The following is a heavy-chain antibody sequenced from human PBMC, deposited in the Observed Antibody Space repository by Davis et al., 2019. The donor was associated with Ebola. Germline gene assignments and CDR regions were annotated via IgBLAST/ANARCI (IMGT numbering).Heavy chain of an antibody. Sequence: ASVKVSCKASGYTFTGYYMHWVRQAPGQGLEWMGWINPNSGGTNYAQKFQGWVTMTRDTSISTAYMELSRLRSDDTAVYYCARVPPYYYYMDVWGKGTTVTVSS. V-gene: IGHV1-2*04. CDR1: GYTFTGYY. CDR2: INPNSGGT. CDR3: ARVPPYYYYMDV. J-gene: IGHJ6*03.